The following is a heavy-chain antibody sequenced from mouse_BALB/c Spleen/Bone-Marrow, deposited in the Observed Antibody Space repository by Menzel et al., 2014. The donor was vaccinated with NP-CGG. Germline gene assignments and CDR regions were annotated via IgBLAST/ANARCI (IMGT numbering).Heavy chain of an antibody. CDR1: GYTFTSYT. J-gene: IGHJ4*01. D-gene: IGHD4-1*02. CDR2: IIPNSDHT. V-gene: IGHV1-4*01. CDR3: SKSTFAHVMDS. Sequence: QVQLQQSGAELARPGASVKMSCKASGYTFTSYTMHWVKQRPGQGLEWIGYIIPNSDHTNYNQKFKDRATLTADKSSSTAYMQLSSLTSEDSAIYCCSKSTFAHVMDSWGQGTSVTVSS.